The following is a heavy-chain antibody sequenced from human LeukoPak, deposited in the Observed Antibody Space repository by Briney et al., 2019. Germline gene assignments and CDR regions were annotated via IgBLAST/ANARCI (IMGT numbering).Heavy chain of an antibody. CDR2: ISTTTTTI. CDR1: GLAFTSYS. J-gene: IGHJ2*01. Sequence: GGSLRLSCTASGLAFTSYSMNWVRQAPGKGLEWISYISTTTTTIYYADSVKGRFIISRDDARNSLYLQMNSLRAEDTAVYYCARDRAAPTWYFDLWGRGTLATVSS. CDR3: ARDRAAPTWYFDL. V-gene: IGHV3-48*01. D-gene: IGHD2-15*01.